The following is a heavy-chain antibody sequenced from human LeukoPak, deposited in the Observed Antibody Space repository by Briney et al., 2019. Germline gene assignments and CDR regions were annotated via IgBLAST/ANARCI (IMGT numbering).Heavy chain of an antibody. Sequence: SETLSLTCTVSDYSISSGYGYYWGWIRQPPGKGLEWIGNIYHSGITYYNHFNSSLKSRVTISIDTSKNQFSLKLSSVTAADTAVYYCASGYSGYEYWGQRTLVTVSS. CDR1: DYSISSGYGYY. V-gene: IGHV4-38-2*02. D-gene: IGHD5-12*01. J-gene: IGHJ4*02. CDR3: ASGYSGYEY. CDR2: IYHSGIT.